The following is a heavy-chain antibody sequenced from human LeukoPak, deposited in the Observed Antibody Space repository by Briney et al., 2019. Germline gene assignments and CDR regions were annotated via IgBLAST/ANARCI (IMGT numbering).Heavy chain of an antibody. J-gene: IGHJ4*02. CDR2: ISGSGGST. CDR3: AKGRIAAAGRFDY. D-gene: IGHD6-13*01. CDR1: GFTVSSNY. V-gene: IGHV3-23*01. Sequence: GGSLRLSCAASGFTVSSNYMSWVRQAPGKGLEWVSAISGSGGSTYYADSVKGRFTISRDNSKNTLYLQMNSLRAEDTAVYYCAKGRIAAAGRFDYWGQGTLVTVSS.